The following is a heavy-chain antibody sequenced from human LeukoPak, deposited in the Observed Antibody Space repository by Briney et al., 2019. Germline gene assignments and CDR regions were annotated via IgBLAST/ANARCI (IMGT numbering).Heavy chain of an antibody. CDR2: ISSSSSYI. D-gene: IGHD3-22*01. Sequence: GGSLRLSCAASGFTFSSYSMNWVRQAPGKGLEWVSSISSSSSYIYYADSVKGRFTIPRDNAENSLYLQMNSLRAEDTAVYYCARASYYYDSSGYTDYWGQGTLVTVSS. CDR3: ARASYYYDSSGYTDY. V-gene: IGHV3-21*01. J-gene: IGHJ4*02. CDR1: GFTFSSYS.